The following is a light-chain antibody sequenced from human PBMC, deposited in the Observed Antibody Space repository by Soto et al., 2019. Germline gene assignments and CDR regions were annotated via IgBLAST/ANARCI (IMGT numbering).Light chain of an antibody. CDR1: NIGSKS. CDR2: DDS. Sequence: SYELTQPPSVSVAPGQTARITCGGNNIGSKSVHWYQQKPGQAPVLVVYDDSDRPSWIPERFSGSNSGNTATLTISRVEAGDEADYYCQVWDSSSDRGVFGTGTKVTVL. V-gene: IGLV3-21*02. CDR3: QVWDSSSDRGV. J-gene: IGLJ1*01.